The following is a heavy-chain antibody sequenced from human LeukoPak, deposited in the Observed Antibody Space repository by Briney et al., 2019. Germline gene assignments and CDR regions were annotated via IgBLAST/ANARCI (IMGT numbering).Heavy chain of an antibody. CDR2: IKQDGSEK. CDR3: ARAKGLFDS. J-gene: IGHJ4*02. Sequence: PGGSLRLSCAASGFTFGSYWMSWVRQAPGKGLEWVANIKQDGSEKYYVDPVKGRFTISRDNAKNSLYLQMNSLRAEDTAVYYCARAKGLFDSWGQGTLVTVSS. CDR1: GFTFGSYW. V-gene: IGHV3-7*03.